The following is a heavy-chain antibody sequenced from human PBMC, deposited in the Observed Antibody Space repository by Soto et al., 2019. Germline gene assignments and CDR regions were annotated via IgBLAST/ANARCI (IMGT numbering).Heavy chain of an antibody. CDR3: AIPGYCSGGSCYPFDY. Sequence: ASVKVSCKASGGTFSSYTISWVRQAPGQGLEWMGRIIPILGIANYAQKFQGRVTITADKSTSTAYMELSSLRSEDTAVYYCAIPGYCSGGSCYPFDYWGQGTLVTVSS. J-gene: IGHJ4*02. CDR2: IIPILGIA. V-gene: IGHV1-69*02. D-gene: IGHD2-15*01. CDR1: GGTFSSYT.